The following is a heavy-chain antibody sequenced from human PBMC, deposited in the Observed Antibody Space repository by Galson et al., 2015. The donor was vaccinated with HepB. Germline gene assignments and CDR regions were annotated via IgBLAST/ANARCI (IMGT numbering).Heavy chain of an antibody. CDR2: MSNSGRA. Sequence: LTCTVSGGSIGSSNYFWGWIRQSPGKGLEWIGSMSNSGRAYHNPSLKSRVTISVDTSKNHFSLNLNSVTAADTAVYFCARRVGDEWYFDLWGQGTLVTVSS. D-gene: IGHD3-16*01. V-gene: IGHV4-39*02. CDR3: ARRVGDEWYFDL. CDR1: GGSIGSSNYF. J-gene: IGHJ2*01.